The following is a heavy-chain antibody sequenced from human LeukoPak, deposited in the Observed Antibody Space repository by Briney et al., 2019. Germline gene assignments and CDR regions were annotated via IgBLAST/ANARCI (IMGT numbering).Heavy chain of an antibody. CDR2: INHSGST. V-gene: IGHV4-34*01. Sequence: SETLSLTCAVYGGSFSGYYWSWIRQPPGKGLEWIGEINHSGSTNYNPSLKSRVTISVDKSKNQFSLKLSSVTAADTAVYYCARALYSSSWYSRSYYYYGMDVWGQGTTVTVSS. CDR3: ARALYSSSWYSRSYYYYGMDV. D-gene: IGHD6-13*01. J-gene: IGHJ6*02. CDR1: GGSFSGYY.